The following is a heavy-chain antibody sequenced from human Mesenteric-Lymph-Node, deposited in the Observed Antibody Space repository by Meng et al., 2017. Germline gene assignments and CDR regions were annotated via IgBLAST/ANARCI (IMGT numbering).Heavy chain of an antibody. Sequence: GGSLRLSCAASGFTFSSYEMNWVRQAPGKGLEWVSYISSSGSTIYYADSVKGRFTISRDNAKNSLYLQMNSLRAEDTAVYYCARDFLRRNYYGMDVWGQGTTVTVSS. J-gene: IGHJ6*02. CDR1: GFTFSSYE. CDR3: ARDFLRRNYYGMDV. D-gene: IGHD3-3*01. CDR2: ISSSGSTI. V-gene: IGHV3-48*03.